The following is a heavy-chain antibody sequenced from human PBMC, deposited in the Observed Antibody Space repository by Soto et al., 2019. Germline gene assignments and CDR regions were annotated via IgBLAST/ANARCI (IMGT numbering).Heavy chain of an antibody. J-gene: IGHJ5*02. Sequence: GASVKVSCKASGYTFTGHALHWVRQAPGQRLEWIGWINGGNGNTRYSQRSQGRVTITTDTSTSAAYMELRRLRSDDTAVYYCASTETPSGWFDPWGQGTLVTVS. CDR1: GYTFTGHA. CDR3: ASTETPSGWFDP. CDR2: INGGNGNT. V-gene: IGHV1-3*01. D-gene: IGHD7-27*01.